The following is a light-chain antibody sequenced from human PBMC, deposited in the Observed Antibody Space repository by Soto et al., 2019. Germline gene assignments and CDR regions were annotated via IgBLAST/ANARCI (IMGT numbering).Light chain of an antibody. J-gene: IGKJ5*01. Sequence: EIVLTQSPGTLSLSPGESASLSCRASQSVSSSYLAWYQQKPGQAPRLLIYGASSRATGIPDRFSGSGSGTDFTLTISRLEPEEFVVYYCQQYGNSPFTFGQGTRLEIK. V-gene: IGKV3-20*01. CDR3: QQYGNSPFT. CDR1: QSVSSSY. CDR2: GAS.